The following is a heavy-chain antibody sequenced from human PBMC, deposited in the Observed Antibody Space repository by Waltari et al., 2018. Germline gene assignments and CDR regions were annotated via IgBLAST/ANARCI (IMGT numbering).Heavy chain of an antibody. V-gene: IGHV3-30-3*01. CDR3: TRDEGFYYYYGLDV. CDR1: GFRFSDYA. Sequence: QLQLVESGGGVVPPGGSLRLSCAGSGFRFSDYALHWVRQSPGRGLEWVAVISYDGTQKYFADSVRGRFTSSRDNSKNIFYLQMDSLRNDDTGVYYCTRDEGFYYYYGLDVWGQGTTVNVSS. CDR2: ISYDGTQK. J-gene: IGHJ6*02.